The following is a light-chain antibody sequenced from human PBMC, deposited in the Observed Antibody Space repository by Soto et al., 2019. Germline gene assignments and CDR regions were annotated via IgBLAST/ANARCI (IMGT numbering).Light chain of an antibody. J-gene: IGKJ1*01. Sequence: DIQLTQSPSFLSASVGDRVTITCRASQSISSWLAWFQQKPGKAPKLLMYDASSSESGVPSRFSGSGSGTEFTLTITSLQPDDFATYYCQQYYSNSPWTFGQGTKVDIK. CDR2: DAS. CDR3: QQYYSNSPWT. V-gene: IGKV1-5*01. CDR1: QSISSW.